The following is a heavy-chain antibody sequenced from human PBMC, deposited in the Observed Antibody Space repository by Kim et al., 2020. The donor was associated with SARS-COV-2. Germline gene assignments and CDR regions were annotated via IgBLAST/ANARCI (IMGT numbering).Heavy chain of an antibody. CDR1: GYTFTGYY. D-gene: IGHD3-10*01. CDR3: ARSKVLLWFGEVDY. CDR2: INPNSGGT. J-gene: IGHJ4*02. Sequence: ASVKVSCKASGYTFTGYYMHWVRQAPGQGLEWMGWINPNSGGTNYAQKFQGRVTMTRDTSISTAYMELSRLRSDDTAVYYCARSKVLLWFGEVDYWGQGTLVTVSS. V-gene: IGHV1-2*02.